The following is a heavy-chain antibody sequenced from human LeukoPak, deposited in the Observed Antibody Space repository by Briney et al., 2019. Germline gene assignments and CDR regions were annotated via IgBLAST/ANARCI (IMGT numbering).Heavy chain of an antibody. D-gene: IGHD3-22*01. J-gene: IGHJ5*02. V-gene: IGHV1-24*01. Sequence: ASVKVSCKVSGYTLTELSMHWVPQAPGKGLEWMGGFDPEDGKTIYAQKFQGRVTMTEDTSTDTAYMELSSLRSEDTAVYYCATANYYDSSGYYYEWFDPWGQGTLVTVSS. CDR1: GYTLTELS. CDR2: FDPEDGKT. CDR3: ATANYYDSSGYYYEWFDP.